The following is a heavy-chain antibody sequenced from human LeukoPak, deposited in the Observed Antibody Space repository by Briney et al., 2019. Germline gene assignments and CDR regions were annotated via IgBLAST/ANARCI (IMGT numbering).Heavy chain of an antibody. CDR3: AKALYCSGGSCYYGMDV. CDR2: ISWNSGSI. D-gene: IGHD2-15*01. CDR1: GGSIRNYY. J-gene: IGHJ6*02. V-gene: IGHV3-9*01. Sequence: LSLTCSVSGGSIRNYYWSWIRQAPGKGLEWVSGISWNSGSIGYADSVKGRFTISRDNAKNSLYLQMNSLRAEDTALYYCAKALYCSGGSCYYGMDVWGQGTTVTVSS.